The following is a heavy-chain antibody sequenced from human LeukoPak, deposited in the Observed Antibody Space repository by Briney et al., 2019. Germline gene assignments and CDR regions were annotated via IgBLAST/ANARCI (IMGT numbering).Heavy chain of an antibody. CDR3: AKFFTGEYVRAFDV. Sequence: GGSLRLSCAASGFTFSSNGMHWVRQAPGKGLEWMAVVSYDGNTKYYAASVKGRFTISRDNSKNTLYLQMNSLRAEDTAVYYCAKFFTGEYVRAFDVWGQGTMVTVSS. CDR1: GFTFSSNG. D-gene: IGHD3-10*02. CDR2: VSYDGNTK. V-gene: IGHV3-30*18. J-gene: IGHJ3*01.